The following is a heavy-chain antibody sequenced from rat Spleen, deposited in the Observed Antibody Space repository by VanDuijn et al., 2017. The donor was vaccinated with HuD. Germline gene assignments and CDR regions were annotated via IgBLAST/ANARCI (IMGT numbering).Heavy chain of an antibody. CDR3: TRVLAGDY. Sequence: EVQLVESGGGLVQPGRSLKLSCAASGFTFSDYNMAWVRQAPKKGLEWVATISYDGSSTYYPDSVKGRFTISRDNAKSTLYLQMDSLRSEDTATYYCTRVLAGDYWGQGVMVTVSS. V-gene: IGHV5-7*01. CDR1: GFTFSDYN. CDR2: ISYDGSST. J-gene: IGHJ2*01.